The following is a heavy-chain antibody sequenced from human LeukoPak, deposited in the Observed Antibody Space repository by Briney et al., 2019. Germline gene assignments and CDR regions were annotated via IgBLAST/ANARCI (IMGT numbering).Heavy chain of an antibody. CDR3: ARDGSFGRDV. CDR1: GFTFSSDA. D-gene: IGHD6-19*01. J-gene: IGHJ6*02. V-gene: IGHV3-23*01. CDR2: ISGGGGDT. Sequence: PGGSLRLSCAASGFTFSSDAMIWVRQAPGKGLEWVSNISGGGGDTYYGDSVKGRFTISRDNSKKTVYLQMNSLRVEDTGVYYCARDGSFGRDVWGQGTTVTVSS.